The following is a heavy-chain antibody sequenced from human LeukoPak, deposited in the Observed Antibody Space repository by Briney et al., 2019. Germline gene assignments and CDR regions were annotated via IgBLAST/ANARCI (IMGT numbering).Heavy chain of an antibody. Sequence: PSETLSLTCAVYGGSFSGYFWTWIRQPPGKGLEWIGEINHSGSTNYNPSLKSRVTISVDMSKSQFSLKLSSVTAADTAVYYCARDGSGTENDYWGQGTLVTVSS. CDR1: GGSFSGYF. D-gene: IGHD3-10*01. CDR3: ARDGSGTENDY. V-gene: IGHV4-34*01. J-gene: IGHJ4*02. CDR2: INHSGST.